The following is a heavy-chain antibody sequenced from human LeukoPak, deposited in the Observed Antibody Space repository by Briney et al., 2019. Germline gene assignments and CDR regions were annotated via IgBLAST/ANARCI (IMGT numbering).Heavy chain of an antibody. V-gene: IGHV3-48*01. Sequence: PGGSLRLSCAASGFTFSTYSMNWVRQAPGKGLEWVSYISSTSGTIYYADSVKGRFTISRDNAKSSLYLQMNGLRAEDTAVYYCASGYCSAGSCHNFDYWGQGTLVTVSS. J-gene: IGHJ4*02. CDR1: GFTFSTYS. CDR2: ISSTSGTI. CDR3: ASGYCSAGSCHNFDY. D-gene: IGHD2-15*01.